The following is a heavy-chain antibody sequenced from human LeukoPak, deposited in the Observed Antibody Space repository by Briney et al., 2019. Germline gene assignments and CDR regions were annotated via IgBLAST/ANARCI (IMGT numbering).Heavy chain of an antibody. Sequence: SETLSLTCTVSGGFISSSTYYWGWIRQPPGKGLEWIGNMYYSGSTYYNPSLKSRVTISVDTSKNQFSLKLSSVTAADTAVYYCARQPRYQLLIDYWGQGTLVTVSS. D-gene: IGHD2-2*01. CDR2: MYYSGST. J-gene: IGHJ4*02. V-gene: IGHV4-39*01. CDR3: ARQPRYQLLIDY. CDR1: GGFISSSTYY.